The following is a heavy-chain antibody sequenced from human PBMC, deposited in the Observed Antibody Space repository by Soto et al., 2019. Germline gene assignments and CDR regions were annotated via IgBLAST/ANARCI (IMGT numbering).Heavy chain of an antibody. J-gene: IGHJ4*02. CDR3: ARAQGYSGYDGLSN. CDR2: IIPIFGTA. CDR1: GGTFSSYA. D-gene: IGHD5-12*01. V-gene: IGHV1-69*12. Sequence: QVQLVQSGAEVKKLGSSVKVSCKASGGTFSSYAISWVRQAPGQGLEWMGGIIPIFGTANYAQKFQGRVTITADESTSTAYMELSSLRSEDTAVYYCARAQGYSGYDGLSNWGQGTLVTVSS.